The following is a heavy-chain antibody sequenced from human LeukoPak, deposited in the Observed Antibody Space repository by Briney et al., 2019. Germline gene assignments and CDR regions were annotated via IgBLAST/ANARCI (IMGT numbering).Heavy chain of an antibody. D-gene: IGHD5-12*01. CDR1: GFTFSNYA. Sequence: GGSLRLSCAASGFTFSNYAMSWVRQTPGKGLEWVSSLSGGADRTYYADSVKGRFTISRDNSKNTLYLQMNSLRAEDAAVYHCAKDRLQVETAQFVDWGQGTLVTVSS. J-gene: IGHJ4*02. CDR2: LSGGADRT. CDR3: AKDRLQVETAQFVD. V-gene: IGHV3-23*01.